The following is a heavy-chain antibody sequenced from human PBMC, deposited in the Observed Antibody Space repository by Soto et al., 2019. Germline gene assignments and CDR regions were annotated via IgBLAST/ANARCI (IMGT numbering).Heavy chain of an antibody. CDR2: IRAYNGDT. Sequence: ASVKVSCKVSGYTLTELSMHWVRQAPGQGLEWMGWIRAYNGDTNYAQKFQTRVTMTTDKSTDTAYMDLRSLTSDDTAIYYCARAGAAPYYYYGLDVWGQGTTVTVSS. CDR1: GYTLTELS. D-gene: IGHD3-10*01. J-gene: IGHJ6*02. V-gene: IGHV1-2*02. CDR3: ARAGAAPYYYYGLDV.